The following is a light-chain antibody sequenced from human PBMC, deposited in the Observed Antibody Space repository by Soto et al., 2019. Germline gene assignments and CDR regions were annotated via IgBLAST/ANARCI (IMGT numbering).Light chain of an antibody. V-gene: IGKV1-33*01. J-gene: IGKJ1*01. CDR3: QQFDDLVT. CDR2: DAS. Sequence: DLQMTQSPSSLSASVGDRVTITCQASQDISNYLNWYQQKPGKAPKLLIYDASTLETGVPSRFSGSGSGTDFTFTISSLQPEDIATYYCQQFDDLVTFGQGTKVEI. CDR1: QDISNY.